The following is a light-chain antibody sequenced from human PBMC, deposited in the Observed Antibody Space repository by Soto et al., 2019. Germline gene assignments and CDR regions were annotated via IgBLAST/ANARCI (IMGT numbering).Light chain of an antibody. CDR3: QQYHDFWT. Sequence: DIQMTQSPSALSASVGDRVTITCRASQSITTYLAWYQQKPGKAPKLLIFQASSLESGVPSRFSGSGSGTEFTLTISSLQPDDFATYYCQQYHDFWTFGQGTKVEIK. V-gene: IGKV1-5*03. CDR1: QSITTY. CDR2: QAS. J-gene: IGKJ1*01.